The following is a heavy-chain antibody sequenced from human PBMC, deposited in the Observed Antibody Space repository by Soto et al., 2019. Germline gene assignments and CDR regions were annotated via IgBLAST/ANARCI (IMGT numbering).Heavy chain of an antibody. J-gene: IGHJ5*02. Sequence: QVQLQESGPGLVKPSQTLSLTCTVSGGSISSGGYYWSWIRQHPGKGLEWIGYIYYSGSTYYNPSLKSRVTISVDTFKNQFSLKLSSVTAADTAVYYCARGDMVVVPAAKGGWFDPWGQGTLVTVSS. CDR1: GGSISSGGYY. D-gene: IGHD2-2*01. CDR2: IYYSGST. CDR3: ARGDMVVVPAAKGGWFDP. V-gene: IGHV4-31*03.